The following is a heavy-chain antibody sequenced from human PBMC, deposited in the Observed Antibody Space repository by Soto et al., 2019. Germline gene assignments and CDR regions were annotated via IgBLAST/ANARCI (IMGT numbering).Heavy chain of an antibody. Sequence: ASVKVSCKASGYTFTSYDINWVRQATGQGLEWMGWMNPNSGNTGYAQKFQGRVTMTRNTSISTAYMELSSLRSEDTAVYYCASGRNSFRGDYYYGMDVWGQGTTVTVSS. V-gene: IGHV1-8*01. CDR3: ASGRNSFRGDYYYGMDV. CDR1: GYTFTSYD. D-gene: IGHD2-15*01. J-gene: IGHJ6*02. CDR2: MNPNSGNT.